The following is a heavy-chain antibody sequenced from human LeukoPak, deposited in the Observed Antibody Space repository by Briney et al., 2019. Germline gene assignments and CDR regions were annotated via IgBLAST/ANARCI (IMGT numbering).Heavy chain of an antibody. Sequence: PGGSLRLSCAASGFTFSSYAMSWVRQAPGKGREWVSGISGSGGSTFYADSVRGRFTISTDNSRNTLYLQMNSLRVEDAAVYYCARYIVGAHFDYWGQGTLVTVSS. J-gene: IGHJ4*02. CDR2: ISGSGGST. CDR1: GFTFSSYA. D-gene: IGHD1-26*01. V-gene: IGHV3-23*01. CDR3: ARYIVGAHFDY.